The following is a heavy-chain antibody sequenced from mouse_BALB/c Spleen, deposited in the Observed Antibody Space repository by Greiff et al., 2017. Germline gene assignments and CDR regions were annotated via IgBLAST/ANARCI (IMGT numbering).Heavy chain of an antibody. CDR2: ISDGGSYT. D-gene: IGHD2-2*01. CDR3: AREGGLRRRAYAMDY. CDR1: GFTFSDYY. V-gene: IGHV5-4*02. J-gene: IGHJ4*01. Sequence: EVHLVESGGGLVKPGGSLKLSCAASGFTFSDYYMYWVRQTPEKRLEWVATISDGGSYTYYPDSVKGRFTISRDNAKNNLYLQMSSLKSEDTAMYYCAREGGLRRRAYAMDYWGQGTSVTVSS.